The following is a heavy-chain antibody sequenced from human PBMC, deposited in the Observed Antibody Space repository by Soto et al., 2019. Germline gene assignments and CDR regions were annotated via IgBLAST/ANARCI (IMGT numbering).Heavy chain of an antibody. D-gene: IGHD2-2*03. CDR1: GGSFSGYY. CDR2: INHSGST. J-gene: IGHJ6*02. Sequence: SETLSLTCAVYGGSFSGYYWSWIRQPPGKGLEWIGEINHSGSTNYNPSLKSRVTISVDTSKNQFSLKLGSVTAADTAVYYCSLLNGYCISTNCHGHYGMDVWGQGTTVTVSS. CDR3: SLLNGYCISTNCHGHYGMDV. V-gene: IGHV4-34*01.